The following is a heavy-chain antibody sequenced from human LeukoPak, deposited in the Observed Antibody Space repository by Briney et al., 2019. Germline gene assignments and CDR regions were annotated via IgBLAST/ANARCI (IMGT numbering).Heavy chain of an antibody. CDR1: GGSISSYY. CDR2: IYTSGST. Sequence: PSETLSLTCTVSGGSISSYYWSWIRQPPGKGLEWIGYIYTSGSTNYNPSLKSRVTISVDTSKNQFSLKLSSVTAADTAVYYCARETVLNYAFDIWGQGTTVTVSS. D-gene: IGHD1-1*01. V-gene: IGHV4-4*09. J-gene: IGHJ3*02. CDR3: ARETVLNYAFDI.